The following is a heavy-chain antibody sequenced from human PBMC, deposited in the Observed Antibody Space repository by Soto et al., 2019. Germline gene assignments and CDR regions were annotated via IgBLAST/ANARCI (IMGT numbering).Heavy chain of an antibody. D-gene: IGHD4-17*01. CDR1: GFTFGDYA. V-gene: IGHV3-49*03. CDR2: IRSKAYGGTT. CDR3: TRDSRTVTTYNYYYYGMDV. Sequence: GGSLRLSCTASGFTFGDYAMSWFRQAPGKGLEWVGFIRSKAYGGTTEYAASVKGRFTISRDDSKSIAYLQMNSLKTEDTAVYYCTRDSRTVTTYNYYYYGMDVWGQGTTVTVSS. J-gene: IGHJ6*02.